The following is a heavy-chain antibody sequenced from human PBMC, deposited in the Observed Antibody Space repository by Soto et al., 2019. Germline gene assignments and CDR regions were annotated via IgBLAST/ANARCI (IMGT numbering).Heavy chain of an antibody. D-gene: IGHD1-1*01. CDR2: ISDDGTYK. V-gene: IGHV3-30*03. CDR3: ARAQGKVLDS. J-gene: IGHJ4*02. CDR1: GFTFSSYG. Sequence: GGSLRLSCAVSGFTFSSYGIHWFRQAPGKGLEWVAVISDDGTYKNYPDSVKGRFTISRDNSKNTLYLQMNSLRGDDTAVYYCARAQGKVLDSWGQGTLVTVSS.